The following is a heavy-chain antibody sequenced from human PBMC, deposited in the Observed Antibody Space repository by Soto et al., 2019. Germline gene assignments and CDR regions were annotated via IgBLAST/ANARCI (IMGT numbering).Heavy chain of an antibody. Sequence: QVQLVQSGAEVKKPGASVKVSCKASGYTFTSYGISWVRQAPGQGLEWMGWISAYNGNTKYAQKFQGRVTMTTDTTTSTAYMEVRSLRSDDTAVYYCERDAAAGLNDYWGQGTLVTVSS. CDR1: GYTFTSYG. V-gene: IGHV1-18*01. CDR2: ISAYNGNT. J-gene: IGHJ4*02. CDR3: ERDAAAGLNDY. D-gene: IGHD6-13*01.